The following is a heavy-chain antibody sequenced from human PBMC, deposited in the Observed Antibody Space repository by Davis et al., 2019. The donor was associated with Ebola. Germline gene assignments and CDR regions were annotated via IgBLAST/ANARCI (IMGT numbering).Heavy chain of an antibody. J-gene: IGHJ4*02. Sequence: PGGSLRLSCAASGFTFSGSAMHWVRQASGQGLEWVGRIRSKANSYATAYAASVKGRFTISRDDSKNTAYLQMNSLKTEDTAVYYCTTTTTVFDYWGQGTLVTVSS. CDR1: GFTFSGSA. D-gene: IGHD4-11*01. CDR2: IRSKANSYAT. V-gene: IGHV3-73*01. CDR3: TTTTTVFDY.